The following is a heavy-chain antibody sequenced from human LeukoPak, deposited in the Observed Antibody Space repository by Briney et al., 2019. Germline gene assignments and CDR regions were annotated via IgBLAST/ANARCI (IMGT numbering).Heavy chain of an antibody. J-gene: IGHJ4*02. CDR1: GFPFRSYA. D-gene: IGHD4-17*01. CDR3: VKASGGDYVLGY. Sequence: GSLRLSRSASGFPFRSYAMHLVRQAPGKGLENVSAISSNGGSTYYADSVKGRFTISRDNSKNTLYLQMSSLRAEDTAVYYCVKASGGDYVLGYWGQGTLVTVSS. CDR2: ISSNGGST. V-gene: IGHV3-64D*06.